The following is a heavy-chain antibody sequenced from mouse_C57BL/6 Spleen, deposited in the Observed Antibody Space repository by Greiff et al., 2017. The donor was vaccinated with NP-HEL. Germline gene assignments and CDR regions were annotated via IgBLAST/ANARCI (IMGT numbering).Heavy chain of an antibody. CDR3: ARVGYGSSLDYFDY. D-gene: IGHD1-1*01. CDR2: ISDGGSYT. Sequence: DVKLVESGGGLVKPGGSLKLSCAASGFTFSSYAMSWVRQTPEKRLEWVATISDGGSYTYYPDNVKGRFTISRDTAKNNLYLQMSHLKSEDTAMYYCARVGYGSSLDYFDYWGQGTTLTVSS. V-gene: IGHV5-4*03. J-gene: IGHJ2*01. CDR1: GFTFSSYA.